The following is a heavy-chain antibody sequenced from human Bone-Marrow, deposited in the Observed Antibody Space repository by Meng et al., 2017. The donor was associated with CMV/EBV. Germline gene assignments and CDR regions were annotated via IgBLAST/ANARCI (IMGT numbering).Heavy chain of an antibody. J-gene: IGHJ5*02. CDR2: IYSGGSST. V-gene: IGHV3-23*03. Sequence: GESLKISCSASGFTFSSYAMSWVRQAPGKGLEWVSVIYSGGSSTYYADSVKGRLTISRDNSKNTLYLQMNSLRAEDTAVYYCAKVASTRFDPWGQGTLVTVSS. D-gene: IGHD6-19*01. CDR3: AKVASTRFDP. CDR1: GFTFSSYA.